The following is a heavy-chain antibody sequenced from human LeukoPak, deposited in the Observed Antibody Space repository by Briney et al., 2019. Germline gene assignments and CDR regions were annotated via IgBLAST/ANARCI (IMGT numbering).Heavy chain of an antibody. D-gene: IGHD3-9*01. Sequence: GGSLRLSCAASGFIFSNYAMYWVRQAPGKGLEWVSAISGRSDNAYYADSVKGRFTLSRDSSKNTLYLQMNSLRADDTAVYYCAKWGDYDVLTGYYVSDFWGQGTLVAVSS. J-gene: IGHJ4*02. CDR2: ISGRSDNA. CDR3: AKWGDYDVLTGYYVSDF. CDR1: GFIFSNYA. V-gene: IGHV3-23*01.